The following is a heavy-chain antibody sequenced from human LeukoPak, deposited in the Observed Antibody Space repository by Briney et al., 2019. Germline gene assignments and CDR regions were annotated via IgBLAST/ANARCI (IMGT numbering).Heavy chain of an antibody. CDR3: TTLYRVDP. CDR1: GFTFNNAW. Sequence: GGSLRLSCVASGFTFNNAWMNWVRQAPGKGLEWVGRIKSKPDGETTYYAAPVRGRFTISRDDSRNTLHLQMNSLKTEDTALYYCTTLYRVDPWGQGTLVTVSS. CDR2: IKSKPDGETT. V-gene: IGHV3-15*01. J-gene: IGHJ5*02. D-gene: IGHD5-12*01.